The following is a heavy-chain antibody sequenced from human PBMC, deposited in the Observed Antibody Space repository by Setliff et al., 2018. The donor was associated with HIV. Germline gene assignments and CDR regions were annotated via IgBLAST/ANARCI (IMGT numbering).Heavy chain of an antibody. J-gene: IGHJ5*01. V-gene: IGHV4-4*07. CDR1: GDSISNHY. CDR2: IYGSGTS. Sequence: KPSETLSLTCTVSGDSISNHYWTWIRQPAGKGLEWIGRIYGSGTSNYNPSLKSRVTMSFDSSNNQFSLKVSSVTAADTAVYYCARGRYDDWNYAARGNWFDSGGQGTLVTVSS. CDR3: ARGRYDDWNYAARGNWFDS. D-gene: IGHD1-7*01.